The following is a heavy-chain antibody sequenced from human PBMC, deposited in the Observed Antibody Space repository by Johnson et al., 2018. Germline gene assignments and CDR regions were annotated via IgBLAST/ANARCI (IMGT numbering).Heavy chain of an antibody. CDR2: INPSGGST. CDR1: GYTFTSYY. Sequence: QVQLVQSGAEVKKPGASVKVSCKASGYTFTSYYMHWVRQAPGQGLEWMGIINPSGGSTSYAQKFQGRVTMTRDTSTSTVYMELGSRGSEDTAVYYCARDGGVGATGLFDIWGQGTMVTVSS. CDR3: ARDGGVGATGLFDI. V-gene: IGHV1-46*01. D-gene: IGHD1-26*01. J-gene: IGHJ3*02.